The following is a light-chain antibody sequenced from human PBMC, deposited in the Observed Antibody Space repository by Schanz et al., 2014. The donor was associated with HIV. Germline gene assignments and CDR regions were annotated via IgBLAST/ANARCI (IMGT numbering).Light chain of an antibody. CDR2: SNN. CDR1: SSNIGSNT. J-gene: IGLJ3*02. Sequence: QSVLTQPPSASGTPGQRVTISCSGSSSNIGSNTVNWYQQLPGTGPQLLIYSNNQRPSGVPDRFSGSKSGTSASLAISVLQAEDEADYYCASWDDSLKGPVLGGGTKVTVL. CDR3: ASWDDSLKGPV. V-gene: IGLV1-44*01.